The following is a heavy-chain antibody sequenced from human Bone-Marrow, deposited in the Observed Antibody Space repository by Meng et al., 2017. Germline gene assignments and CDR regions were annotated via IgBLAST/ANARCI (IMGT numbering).Heavy chain of an antibody. J-gene: IGHJ4*02. D-gene: IGHD2/OR15-2a*01. Sequence: QEQMVASGYDFTKPWASVKVSCKASGYNFTSSAMNWVRHAPGQGLEWMGWINTNTGNPTYAQGFTGRFVFSLDTSVSTAYLQISSLKAEDTAVYYCARDARGLLKDYWGQGTLVTVSS. CDR1: GYNFTSSA. CDR3: ARDARGLLKDY. V-gene: IGHV7-4-1*02. CDR2: INTNTGNP.